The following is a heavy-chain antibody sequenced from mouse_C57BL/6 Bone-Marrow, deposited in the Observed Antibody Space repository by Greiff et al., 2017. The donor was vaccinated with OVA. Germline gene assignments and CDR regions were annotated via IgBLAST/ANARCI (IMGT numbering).Heavy chain of an antibody. CDR2: IDPSDSYT. Sequence: QVQLQQPGAELVRPGTSVKLSCKASGYTFTSYWMHWVKQRPGQGLEWIGVIDPSDSYTNYNQKFKGKATLTVDTSSSTAYMQLSSLTSEDSAVYDCARSKGQRRLAWFAYWGQGTLVTVSA. D-gene: IGHD3-2*02. CDR3: ARSKGQRRLAWFAY. CDR1: GYTFTSYW. V-gene: IGHV1-59*01. J-gene: IGHJ3*01.